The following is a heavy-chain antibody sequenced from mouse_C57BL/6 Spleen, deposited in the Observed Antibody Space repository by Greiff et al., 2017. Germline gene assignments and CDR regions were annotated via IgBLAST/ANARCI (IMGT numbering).Heavy chain of an antibody. Sequence: QVQLQQPGAELVRPGTSVKLSCKASGYTFTSYWMHWVKQRPGQGLEWIGVIDPSDSYTNYNQKFKGKATLTVDTSSSTAYMQLSSLTSEDSAVYYCARCITTVYFDYWGQGTTLTVSS. CDR3: ARCITTVYFDY. CDR1: GYTFTSYW. J-gene: IGHJ2*01. CDR2: IDPSDSYT. D-gene: IGHD1-1*01. V-gene: IGHV1-59*01.